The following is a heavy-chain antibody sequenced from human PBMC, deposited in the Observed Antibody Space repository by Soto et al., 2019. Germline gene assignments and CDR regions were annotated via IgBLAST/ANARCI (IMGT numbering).Heavy chain of an antibody. Sequence: QITLKESGPTLEKPTQTLTLTCTVSGFSLSTDGVGVGWIRQPPGKALEWLALIYWDDDQRYSPSLKTRLTITKDTSKNQVVLTMTNMDPVDTATYYCAHAYGGTSWPNDAFDVWGQGTVVTVSS. D-gene: IGHD2-2*01. V-gene: IGHV2-5*02. CDR1: GFSLSTDGVG. J-gene: IGHJ3*01. CDR2: IYWDDDQ. CDR3: AHAYGGTSWPNDAFDV.